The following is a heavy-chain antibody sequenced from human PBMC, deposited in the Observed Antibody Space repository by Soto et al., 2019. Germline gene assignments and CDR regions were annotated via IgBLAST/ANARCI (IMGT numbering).Heavy chain of an antibody. D-gene: IGHD3-9*01. J-gene: IGHJ5*02. CDR2: IKSKTDGGTT. CDR3: TTDPVLRYFDYANWFDP. CDR1: GFTFSNAW. V-gene: IGHV3-15*07. Sequence: EVQLVESGGGLVKPGGSLRLSCAASGFTFSNAWMNWVRQAPGKGLEWVGRIKSKTDGGTTDYAAPVKGRFTISRDDSNNTLYLQMNSLKTGDTAVYYCTTDPVLRYFDYANWFDPWGQGTLVTVSS.